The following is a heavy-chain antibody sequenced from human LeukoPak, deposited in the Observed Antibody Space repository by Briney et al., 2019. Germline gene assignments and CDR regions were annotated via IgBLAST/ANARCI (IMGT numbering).Heavy chain of an antibody. CDR1: GFSFRSYG. D-gene: IGHD6-25*01. CDR3: ARSNGGVPIGGGHSSGWADY. CDR2: IWNDGSKK. V-gene: IGHV3-33*01. Sequence: PGRSLRLSCEASGFSFRSYGMYWVRQAPGEGLECVAIIWNDGSKKYYADSVKGRFTISRDNSKNTLTLRMDSLRVEDTAVYYCARSNGGVPIGGGHSSGWADYWGQGTLVTVSS. J-gene: IGHJ4*02.